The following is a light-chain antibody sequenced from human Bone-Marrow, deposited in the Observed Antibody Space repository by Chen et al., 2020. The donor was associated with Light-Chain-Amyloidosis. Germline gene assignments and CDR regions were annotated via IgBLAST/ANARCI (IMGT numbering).Light chain of an antibody. CDR3: SSYTITNTLV. CDR2: EVT. J-gene: IGLJ1*01. Sequence: QSALTTPASVSGTPGQCLTISCTGTSSDVGGDNHVSWYQQHPDKAPKLMIYEVTNRPSWVPDRFSGSKSDNTASLNISGLQTEDEADYFCSSYTITNTLVFGSGTRVTVL. CDR1: SSDVGGDNH. V-gene: IGLV2-14*01.